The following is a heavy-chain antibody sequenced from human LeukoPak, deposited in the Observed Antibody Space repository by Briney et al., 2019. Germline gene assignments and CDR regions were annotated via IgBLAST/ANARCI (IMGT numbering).Heavy chain of an antibody. Sequence: GGSLRLSCAASGFTFSSYAMSWVRQAPGKGLEWVANIKQDGSEKYYVDSVKGRFTISRDNAKNSLYLQMNSLRAEDTAVYYCAKVGFSDFWGQGTLVSVSS. CDR3: AKVGFSDF. CDR2: IKQDGSEK. D-gene: IGHD3-10*01. CDR1: GFTFSSYA. J-gene: IGHJ4*02. V-gene: IGHV3-7*01.